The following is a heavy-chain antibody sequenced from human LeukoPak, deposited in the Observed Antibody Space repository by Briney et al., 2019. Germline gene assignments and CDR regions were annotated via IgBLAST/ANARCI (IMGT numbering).Heavy chain of an antibody. CDR1: GGSISSGGYY. V-gene: IGHV4-31*03. CDR3: ARLLWDYSSSCCSVSGPEAGYYYYMDV. J-gene: IGHJ6*03. Sequence: PSETLSLTCTVSGGSISSGGYYWSWIRQHPGKGLEWIGYIYYSGSTYYNPSLKSRVTISVDTSKNQFSLKLSSVTAADTAVYYCARLLWDYSSSCCSVSGPEAGYYYYMDVWGKGTTVTVSS. CDR2: IYYSGST. D-gene: IGHD6-13*01.